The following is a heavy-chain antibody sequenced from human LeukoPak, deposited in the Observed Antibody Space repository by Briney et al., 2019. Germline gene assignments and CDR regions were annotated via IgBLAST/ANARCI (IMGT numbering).Heavy chain of an antibody. V-gene: IGHV4-4*07. CDR3: GRQGYTASYYFVDY. CDR2: IYPTGAT. D-gene: IGHD3-10*01. Sequence: KTSETLSLTCTVSGGSINSYYWGWVRQPAGKGRERSGRIYPTGATNYSTSFKSRLTISLETSKNQISLKLTSVTATETAVYYCGRQGYTASYYFVDYWSQGTLVTVSS. CDR1: GGSINSYY. J-gene: IGHJ4*02.